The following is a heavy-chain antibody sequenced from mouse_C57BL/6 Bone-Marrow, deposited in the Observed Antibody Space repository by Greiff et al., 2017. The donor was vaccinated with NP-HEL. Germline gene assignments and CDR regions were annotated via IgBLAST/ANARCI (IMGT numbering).Heavy chain of an antibody. V-gene: IGHV1-55*01. D-gene: IGHD2-4*01. CDR1: GYTFTSYW. CDR3: AIYYDYEGYFDV. CDR2: IYPGSGST. J-gene: IGHJ1*03. Sequence: QVQLQQPGAELVKPGASVKMSCKASGYTFTSYWITWVKQRPGQGLEWIGDIYPGSGSTNYNEKFKSKATLTVDTSSSPAYMQLSSLTSEDSAVYYCAIYYDYEGYFDVWGTGTTVTVSS.